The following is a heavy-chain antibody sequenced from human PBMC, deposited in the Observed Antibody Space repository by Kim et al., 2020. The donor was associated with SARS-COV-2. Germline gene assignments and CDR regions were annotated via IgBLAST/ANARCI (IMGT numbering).Heavy chain of an antibody. CDR3: ARDFSRHDYGDYHFDY. D-gene: IGHD4-17*01. Sequence: SVKGRFTTSRDNSKNTLYLQMNSLRAEDTAVYYCARDFSRHDYGDYHFDYWGQGTLVTVSS. J-gene: IGHJ4*02. V-gene: IGHV3-30*07.